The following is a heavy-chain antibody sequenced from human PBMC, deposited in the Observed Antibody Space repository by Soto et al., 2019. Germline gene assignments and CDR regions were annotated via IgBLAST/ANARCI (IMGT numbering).Heavy chain of an antibody. CDR3: ARTLDYGHMDV. V-gene: IGHV4-59*11. J-gene: IGHJ6*03. CDR1: GDSIRNQY. Sequence: SETLSLTCTVSGDSIRNQYWSWIRRPPGKGLEWIGYIYRSGSTKYNPSLESRLTISGHTSKNQFSLKLTSVTAADTAVYYCARTLDYGHMDVWGKGTTVTVSS. D-gene: IGHD3-16*01. CDR2: IYRSGST.